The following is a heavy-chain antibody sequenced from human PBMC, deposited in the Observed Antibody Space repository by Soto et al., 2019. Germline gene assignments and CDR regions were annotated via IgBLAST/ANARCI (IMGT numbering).Heavy chain of an antibody. D-gene: IGHD2-15*01. Sequence: QVQLQESGPGLVKPSETLSLTCTVSGASISGYYWSWIRQPPGKGLEWIGYIYYSGSTNYNSSLKSRVTISVDRSKNQFSLKLSSVTAADTAGYYCARHRPYSSPFYFDYWGQGTLVTVSS. CDR1: GASISGYY. CDR2: IYYSGST. J-gene: IGHJ4*02. V-gene: IGHV4-59*08. CDR3: ARHRPYSSPFYFDY.